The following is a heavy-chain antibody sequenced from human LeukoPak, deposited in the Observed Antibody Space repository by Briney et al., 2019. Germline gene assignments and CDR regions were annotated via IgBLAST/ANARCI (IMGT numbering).Heavy chain of an antibody. J-gene: IGHJ4*02. CDR3: AKYDLSSSWTRTGFEY. V-gene: IGHV3-7*03. CDR2: IKQDGSEK. CDR1: GFTFSSYW. D-gene: IGHD2-2*01. Sequence: GGSLRLSCAASGFTFSSYWMSWVRQAPGKGLEWVANIKQDGSEKYYVDSVKGRFSISRDNAKNSLYLHMNNLRVEDTAVYYCAKYDLSSSWTRTGFEYWGQGTLVTVSS.